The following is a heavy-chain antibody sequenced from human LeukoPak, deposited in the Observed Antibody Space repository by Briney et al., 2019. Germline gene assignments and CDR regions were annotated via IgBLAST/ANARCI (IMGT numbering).Heavy chain of an antibody. CDR1: GFNFDDYG. D-gene: IGHD6-19*01. V-gene: IGHV3-20*04. J-gene: IGHJ4*02. CDR2: INWNGDRT. Sequence: GGSLRLSCAASGFNFDDYGMNWVRQVPGKGLEWVSGINWNGDRTGYADSVKGRFTISRENAKNSLYLQMNSLRAGDTAVYYCARAVAVAGTLDYWGQGTLVTVSS. CDR3: ARAVAVAGTLDY.